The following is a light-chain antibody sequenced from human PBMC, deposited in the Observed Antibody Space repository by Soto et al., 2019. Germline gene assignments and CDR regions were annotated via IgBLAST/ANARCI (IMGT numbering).Light chain of an antibody. Sequence: ELVLTQSPGTLYLSPGERATLSCRASQTVRNNYLAWYQQKPGQAPRLLIYDASSRATGIPDRFSGGGSGTDLTLTISRLEPEDFAVYYCQQSSSYPLTFGGGTKVDIK. J-gene: IGKJ4*01. CDR1: QTVRNNY. CDR2: DAS. V-gene: IGKV3-20*01. CDR3: QQSSSYPLT.